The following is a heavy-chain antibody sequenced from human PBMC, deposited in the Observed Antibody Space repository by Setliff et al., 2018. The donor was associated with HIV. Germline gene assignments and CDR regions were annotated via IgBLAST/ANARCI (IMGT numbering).Heavy chain of an antibody. CDR2: ISAYSDNT. CDR3: ARIRAGSLLNAFDI. J-gene: IGHJ3*02. CDR1: GYTFTNFA. V-gene: IGHV1-18*01. Sequence: ASVKVSCKASGYTFTNFAISWVRQAPGQGLEWMGWISAYSDNTYYAQSLQGRVTMTTDTTSSTSYMELRSLRSDDTAMYYCARIRAGSLLNAFDIWGQGTMVTVSS.